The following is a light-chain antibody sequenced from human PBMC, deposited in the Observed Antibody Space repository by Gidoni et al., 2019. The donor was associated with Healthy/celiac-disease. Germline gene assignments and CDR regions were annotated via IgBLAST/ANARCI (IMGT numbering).Light chain of an antibody. CDR3: LQRSNWPYT. CDR1: QSVSSY. Sequence: EIVLTQSPATLSLSPGERATLSCRASQSVSSYLAWYQQKPGQAPRLLIYDASNRATGIPARFSGSGSGTDFTLTISSLEPEDFAVYYCLQRSNWPYTFXQXTKLEIK. CDR2: DAS. V-gene: IGKV3-11*01. J-gene: IGKJ2*01.